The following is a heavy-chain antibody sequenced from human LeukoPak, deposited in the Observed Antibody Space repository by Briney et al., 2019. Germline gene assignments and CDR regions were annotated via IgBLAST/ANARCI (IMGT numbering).Heavy chain of an antibody. CDR1: GFTVSRNY. V-gene: IGHV3-53*01. CDR2: TYSDGST. J-gene: IGHJ6*02. CDR3: ARDGGSSTKEPTGGYYYYGMDV. Sequence: GGSLRLSCAASGFTVSRNYMSWVRQAPGKGREWVSLTYSDGSTSYTESVKGRFTISRDNSKNALSLQLNSMRAEDTAVYYCARDGGSSTKEPTGGYYYYGMDVWAKGPRSPSS. D-gene: IGHD1-1*01.